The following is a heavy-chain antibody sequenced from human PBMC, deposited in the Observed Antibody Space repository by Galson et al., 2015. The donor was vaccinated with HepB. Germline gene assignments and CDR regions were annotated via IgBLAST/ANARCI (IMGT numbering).Heavy chain of an antibody. CDR3: ATTPRRRRGDNDAFDI. V-gene: IGHV1-8*01. Sequence: SVKVSCKASGYSFTSYDINWVRQATGQGLEWMGWMNPNSGNTAYAQKFQGRVTMTRNTSISTAYMELSSLRSDDTAVYYCATTPRRRRGDNDAFDIWGQGTMVTVSS. J-gene: IGHJ3*02. D-gene: IGHD3-10*01. CDR1: GYSFTSYD. CDR2: MNPNSGNT.